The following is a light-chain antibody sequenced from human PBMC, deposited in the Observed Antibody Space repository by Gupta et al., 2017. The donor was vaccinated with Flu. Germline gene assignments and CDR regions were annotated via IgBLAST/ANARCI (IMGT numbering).Light chain of an antibody. CDR2: GAS. CDR3: QHYYIWPRRT. Sequence: ATLSVSPGGRATLSVRASHSVTTTFAWFKQKPGQAPRRLIYGASTRDTGIPARFNGSGCGKDLTLTISSRQSEDFAVYYCQHYYIWPRRTFGEGTMLEIK. V-gene: IGKV3-15*01. J-gene: IGKJ2*01. CDR1: HSVTTT.